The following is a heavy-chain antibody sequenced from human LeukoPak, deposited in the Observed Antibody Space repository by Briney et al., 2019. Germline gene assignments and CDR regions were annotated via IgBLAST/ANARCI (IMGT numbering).Heavy chain of an antibody. CDR1: GFTVSANY. Sequence: GGSLRLSCAASGFTVSANYMNWVRQAPGMGLEWVSVIYSGGTTYYADSVKSRFTISRGNSKNTLYLQMNSLRAEDTAVYYCARWATDAFDIWGQGTMVTVSS. CDR2: IYSGGTT. J-gene: IGHJ3*02. V-gene: IGHV3-66*01. CDR3: ARWATDAFDI.